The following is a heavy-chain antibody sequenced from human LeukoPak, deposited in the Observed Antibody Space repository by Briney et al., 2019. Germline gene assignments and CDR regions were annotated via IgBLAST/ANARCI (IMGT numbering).Heavy chain of an antibody. CDR2: TNPNSGGT. J-gene: IGHJ4*02. Sequence: ASVKVSCKASGYTFTGYYRQGLEWMGWTNPNSGGTNYAQKFQGRVTMTRDTSISTAYMELSRLRSDDTAVYYCARDSGERGSGSYLIAYWGQRTLVTVSS. D-gene: IGHD3-10*01. CDR3: ARDSGERGSGSYLIAY. V-gene: IGHV1-2*02. CDR1: GYTFTGYY.